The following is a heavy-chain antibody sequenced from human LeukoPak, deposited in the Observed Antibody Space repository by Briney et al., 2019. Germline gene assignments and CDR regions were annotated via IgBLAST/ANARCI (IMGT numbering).Heavy chain of an antibody. D-gene: IGHD3-3*01. J-gene: IGHJ6*03. CDR1: GFNFVAYW. CDR2: IHQHGVKE. Sequence: GGSLRLSCTTSGFNFVAYWMGWGRQAPGKGLEWVANIHQHGVKENNVDSVKGRFTISRDNSKNTLYLQMNSLRAEDTDVYYCAKDGLYYDFWSALPPYYMDVWGKGTTVTVSS. V-gene: IGHV3-7*01. CDR3: AKDGLYYDFWSALPPYYMDV.